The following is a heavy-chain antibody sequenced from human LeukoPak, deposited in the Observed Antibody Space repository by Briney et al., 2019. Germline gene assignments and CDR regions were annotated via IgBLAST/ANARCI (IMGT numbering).Heavy chain of an antibody. V-gene: IGHV4-30-4*08. Sequence: SQTLSLTCTVSGGSISSGDYYWSWIRQPPGKGLGWIGYIYYSGSTYYNPSLKSRVTISVDTSKNQFSLKLSSVTAADTAVYYCAREVITIFGVVTGLDYWGQGTLVTVSS. CDR1: GGSISSGDYY. J-gene: IGHJ4*02. D-gene: IGHD3-3*01. CDR3: AREVITIFGVVTGLDY. CDR2: IYYSGST.